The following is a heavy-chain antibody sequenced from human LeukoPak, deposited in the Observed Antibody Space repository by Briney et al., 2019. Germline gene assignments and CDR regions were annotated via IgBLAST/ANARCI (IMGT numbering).Heavy chain of an antibody. Sequence: ASVKVSCKASGGTFSSYAISWVRQAPGQGLEWMGGIIPIFGTANYAQKFQGRVTITADESTSTAYVELSSLRSEDTAVYYCARTTTQYYYCYYGMDVWGQGTTVTVSS. D-gene: IGHD4-11*01. J-gene: IGHJ6*02. CDR1: GGTFSSYA. CDR2: IIPIFGTA. CDR3: ARTTTQYYYCYYGMDV. V-gene: IGHV1-69*13.